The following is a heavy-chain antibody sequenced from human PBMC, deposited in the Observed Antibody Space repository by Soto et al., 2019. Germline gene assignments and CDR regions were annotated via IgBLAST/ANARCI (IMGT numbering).Heavy chain of an antibody. CDR3: ARLFCGTTTCYYYYYGVDV. D-gene: IGHD2-2*01. CDR1: GGSISSSSYY. J-gene: IGHJ6*02. Sequence: SETLSLTCTVSGGSISSSSYYWGWIRQPPGKGLEWIGSIYYSGSTYYNPSLESRVAISVDTSKNQFSLKLSSVTAADTAVYYCARLFCGTTTCYYYYYGVDVWGQGTTVTVSS. V-gene: IGHV4-39*01. CDR2: IYYSGST.